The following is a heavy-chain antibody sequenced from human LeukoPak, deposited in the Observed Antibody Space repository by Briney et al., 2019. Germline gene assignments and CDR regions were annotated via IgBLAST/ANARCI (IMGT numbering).Heavy chain of an antibody. CDR1: GFTFSNYG. Sequence: PGGSLRLSCAASGFTFSNYGMLWVHQAPGKGLEWVAFIRYDGSNKLYADSVKGRFTISRDNSKNTLYLQMNSLRAEDTAVYYCVSHSEVDVWGKGTTVTVSS. CDR3: VSHSEVDV. V-gene: IGHV3-30*02. D-gene: IGHD6-13*01. CDR2: IRYDGSNK. J-gene: IGHJ6*04.